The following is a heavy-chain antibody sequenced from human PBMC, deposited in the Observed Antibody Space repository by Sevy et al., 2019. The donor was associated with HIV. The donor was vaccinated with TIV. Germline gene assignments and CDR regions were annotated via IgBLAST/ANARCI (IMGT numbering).Heavy chain of an antibody. CDR2: INGSGGSN. J-gene: IGHJ5*01. D-gene: IGHD3-22*01. V-gene: IGHV3-23*01. CDR3: ARPTPMIAPSSAALFDS. CDR1: GFTFSSFA. Sequence: GGSLRLSCAASGFASGFTFSSFAMRWVRQLPGKGLEWVSTINGSGGSNYYADSVKGRLTLSRDNSNHPLFLQMDSLTPEDTALYYSARPTPMIAPSSAALFDSLGHGTLVTVSS.